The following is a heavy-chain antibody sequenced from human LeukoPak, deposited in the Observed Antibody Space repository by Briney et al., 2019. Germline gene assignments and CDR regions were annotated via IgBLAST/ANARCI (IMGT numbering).Heavy chain of an antibody. CDR3: ARDRWGYSYGGD. J-gene: IGHJ4*02. CDR1: GFTFSSYW. CDR2: IKEDGSKK. V-gene: IGHV3-7*01. Sequence: GGSLRLSCAASGFTFSSYWMSWVRQAPGKGLEWVANIKEDGSKKYYVDSMKGRFTISRDNAKNSLYLQMNSLRAEDTAVYYCARDRWGYSYGGDWGQGTLVTVSS. D-gene: IGHD5-18*01.